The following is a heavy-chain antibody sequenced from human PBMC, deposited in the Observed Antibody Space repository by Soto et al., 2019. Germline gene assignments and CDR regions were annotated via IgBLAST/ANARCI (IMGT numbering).Heavy chain of an antibody. V-gene: IGHV4-59*01. Sequence: SETLSLTCTVSGGSISSYYGGWFRQPPGKGLEWIGYIYYSGSTNYHPSLKSRVTISVDTSKNQFSLKLSSVAAADTAVYYCARRVQTNSNVVQDNWLDPWGQGTLVTVS. J-gene: IGHJ5*02. CDR3: ARRVQTNSNVVQDNWLDP. CDR2: IYYSGST. D-gene: IGHD1-1*01. CDR1: GGSISSYY.